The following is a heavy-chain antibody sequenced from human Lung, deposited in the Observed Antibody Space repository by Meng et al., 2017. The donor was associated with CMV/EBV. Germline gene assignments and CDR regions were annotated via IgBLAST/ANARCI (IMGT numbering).Heavy chain of an antibody. V-gene: IGHV1-2*02. J-gene: IGHJ6*02. CDR2: INPNSGDT. CDR1: VYTFTGYN. Sequence: ASVPVSFMDSVYTFTGYNLHWVRQAPGQGLEWMGWINPNSGDTKYAQKFQGRVALTRDTSISPAYMELSSLKSDDTDVFFCARLFHTSLGTNYYYGMDVWGQGXAVTVSS. D-gene: IGHD3-10*01. CDR3: ARLFHTSLGTNYYYGMDV.